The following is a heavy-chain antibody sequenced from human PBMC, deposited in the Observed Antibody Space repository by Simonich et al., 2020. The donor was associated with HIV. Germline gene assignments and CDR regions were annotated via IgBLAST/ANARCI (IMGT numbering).Heavy chain of an antibody. D-gene: IGHD4-17*01. J-gene: IGHJ4*02. CDR1: GGSFSGYY. CDR3: ARRHPTTVTTPYFDY. V-gene: IGHV4-34*01. Sequence: QVQLQQWGAGLLKPSETLSLTCAVYGGSFSGYYWSWIRQPPGKGLEWIGEINQSGSTNYNPSLKRRVTISGDTSKNQFSLKLSSVTAADTAVYYCARRHPTTVTTPYFDYWGQGTLVTVSS. CDR2: INQSGST.